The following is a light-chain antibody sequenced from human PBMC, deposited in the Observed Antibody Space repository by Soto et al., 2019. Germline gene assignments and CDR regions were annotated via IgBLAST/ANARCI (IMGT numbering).Light chain of an antibody. Sequence: EVVLTQSPVTLSLSPGERATLSCRASQSFRGLLAWYQQKPGQAPRLLIYDAYNRATGIPPRFSGSGSGTDFTLTISSLEPEDSAVYCCQQRHMWPLTFGQGTRLETK. J-gene: IGKJ5*01. CDR3: QQRHMWPLT. CDR2: DAY. V-gene: IGKV3-11*01. CDR1: QSFRGL.